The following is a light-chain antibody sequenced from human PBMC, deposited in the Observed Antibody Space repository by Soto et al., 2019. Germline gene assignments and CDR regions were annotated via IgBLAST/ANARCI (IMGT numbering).Light chain of an antibody. Sequence: QSALTQPASVSGSPGQSITISCTGTSSDIATSDYVSWFQHHPGEAPKIILYDVNNRPSGVSDRFSGSKSGNTASLTISGLQAGDEADYYCSSFTSSDALLFGGGTKLTVL. J-gene: IGLJ2*01. CDR2: DVN. CDR3: SSFTSSDALL. CDR1: SSDIATSDY. V-gene: IGLV2-14*03.